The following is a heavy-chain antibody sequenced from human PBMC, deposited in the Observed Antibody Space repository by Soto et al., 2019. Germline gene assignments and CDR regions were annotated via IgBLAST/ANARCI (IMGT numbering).Heavy chain of an antibody. CDR3: ARDFARGAAAVLPGYYGMDV. V-gene: IGHV1-18*01. Sequence: ASVKFSWKASGYTFTSNGISWVRQAPGQGLDWMGWISGYNGNTNYAQNLQGRVTMTTDTSTSTAYMELRSLRSEDTAVYYCARDFARGAAAVLPGYYGMDVWGQGTTVTVSS. J-gene: IGHJ6*02. CDR2: ISGYNGNT. CDR1: GYTFTSNG. D-gene: IGHD6-13*01.